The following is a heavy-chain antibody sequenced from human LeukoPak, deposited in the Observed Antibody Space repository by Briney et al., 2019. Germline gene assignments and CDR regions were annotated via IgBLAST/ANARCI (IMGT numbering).Heavy chain of an antibody. CDR1: GGSISSYY. V-gene: IGHV4-59*01. J-gene: IGHJ2*01. Sequence: SETLSLTCTVSGGSISSYYWSWIRQPPGKGLEWIGYIYYSGTINYNPSLKSRVTISVVTSKNQFSLKLSSVTAADTAVYYCARDSRPAHYYDSSGQDWYFNLWGRGTLVTVSS. CDR3: ARDSRPAHYYDSSGQDWYFNL. CDR2: IYYSGTI. D-gene: IGHD3-22*01.